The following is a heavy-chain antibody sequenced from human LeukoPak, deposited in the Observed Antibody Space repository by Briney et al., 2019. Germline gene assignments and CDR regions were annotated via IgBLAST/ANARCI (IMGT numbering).Heavy chain of an antibody. D-gene: IGHD6-19*01. V-gene: IGHV3-74*01. CDR3: VNMRGGAVAGTRSDY. J-gene: IGHJ4*02. Sequence: GGSLRLSCAASGFTFSNYWMHWVRQAPGKGLVWVSRINSDGSSTNYADSVKGRFTISRDNAKNTLHLQMNSLRAEDTAVYYCVNMRGGAVAGTRSDYWGQGTLVTVSS. CDR2: INSDGSST. CDR1: GFTFSNYW.